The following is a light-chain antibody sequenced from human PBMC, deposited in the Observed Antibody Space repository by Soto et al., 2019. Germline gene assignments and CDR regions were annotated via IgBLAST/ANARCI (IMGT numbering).Light chain of an antibody. CDR2: GAS. Sequence: DNLFSQSSSTPCFSPRESAPPSFGASQSVSSSYLAWYQQKPGQAPRLLIYGASSRATGIPDRFSGSGSGTDFTLTISRLEPEDFAVYYCQQYGSSFLTFGGGTKVDIK. V-gene: IGKV3-20*01. CDR3: QQYGSSFLT. CDR1: QSVSSSY. J-gene: IGKJ4*01.